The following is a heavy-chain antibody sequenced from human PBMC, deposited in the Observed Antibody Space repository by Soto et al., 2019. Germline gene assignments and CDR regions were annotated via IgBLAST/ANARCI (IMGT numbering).Heavy chain of an antibody. V-gene: IGHV1-8*01. CDR2: MNPNSGNT. CDR1: GYTFTSYD. D-gene: IGHD3-3*01. J-gene: IGHJ6*02. CDR3: ARGPYDFWSGYYGPYYYYGMDV. Sequence: QVQLVQSGAEVKKPGASVKVSCKASGYTFTSYDINWVRQATGQGLEWMGWMNPNSGNTGYAQKFQGRVTMTRNTSISTAYMELSSLRSEDTAVYYCARGPYDFWSGYYGPYYYYGMDVWGQGTTVTVSS.